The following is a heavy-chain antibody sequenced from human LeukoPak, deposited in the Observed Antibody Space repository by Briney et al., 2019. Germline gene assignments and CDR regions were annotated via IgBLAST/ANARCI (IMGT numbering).Heavy chain of an antibody. CDR1: GGSISSFW. D-gene: IGHD6-13*01. CDR3: ASSSSWYRSSGRYFDS. CDR2: MYYSGST. Sequence: SETLSLTCTVSGGSISSFWWSWIRQPPGKGLEWIGYMYYSGSTNYNPSLKSRVTISVDTSNNQFSLKLSSVTAADTAVYYCASSSSWYRSSGRYFDSWGQGTLVTVSS. J-gene: IGHJ4*02. V-gene: IGHV4-59*01.